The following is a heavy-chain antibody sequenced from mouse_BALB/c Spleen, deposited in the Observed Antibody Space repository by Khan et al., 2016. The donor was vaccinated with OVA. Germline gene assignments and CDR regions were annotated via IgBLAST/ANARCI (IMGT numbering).Heavy chain of an antibody. J-gene: IGHJ1*01. CDR1: GYTFTNYW. D-gene: IGHD3-1*01. Sequence: QVQLKQSGGEVIRPGTSVKISCKASGYTFTNYWLGWVRQRPGHGLEWIGDIYPGGYFTNYNEPFKGKATLTVDTSYSTANMQLTSLTSEDSAVYFCARWATWYFDVWGAGTTVTVSS. V-gene: IGHV1-63*02. CDR3: ARWATWYFDV. CDR2: IYPGGYFT.